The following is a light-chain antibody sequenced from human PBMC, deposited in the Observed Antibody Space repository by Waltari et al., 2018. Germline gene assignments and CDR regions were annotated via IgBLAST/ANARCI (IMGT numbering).Light chain of an antibody. CDR2: EGS. V-gene: IGLV2-23*01. CDR1: SSEVGSYNL. Sequence: QSALTQPASVSGSPGQSITISRTGTSSEVGSYNLVSWYQQHPGKAPKLMIYEGSKRPSGVSNRFSGSKSGNTASLTISGLQAEDEADYYCCSYAGSSGVFGTGTKVTVL. J-gene: IGLJ1*01. CDR3: CSYAGSSGV.